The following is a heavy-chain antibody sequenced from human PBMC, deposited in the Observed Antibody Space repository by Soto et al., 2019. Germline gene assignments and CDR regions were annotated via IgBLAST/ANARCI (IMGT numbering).Heavy chain of an antibody. D-gene: IGHD2-2*01. J-gene: IGHJ6*02. CDR1: GGTFSSYA. CDR3: AREAYQLPTPYYCYGMDV. CDR2: IIPIFGTA. V-gene: IGHV1-69*13. Sequence: GASVKVSCKASGGTFSSYAISWVRQAPGQGLEWMGGIIPIFGTANYAQKFQGRVTITADESTSTAYMELSSLRSEDTAVYYCAREAYQLPTPYYCYGMDVWGQGTTVTVS.